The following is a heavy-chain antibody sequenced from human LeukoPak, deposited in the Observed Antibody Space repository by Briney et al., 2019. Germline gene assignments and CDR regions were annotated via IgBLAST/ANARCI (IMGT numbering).Heavy chain of an antibody. CDR1: GYTFTGYY. CDR2: INPNSGGT. V-gene: IGHV1-2*02. CDR3: ARDEHDDTLDY. Sequence: ASVKVSCKASGYTFTGYYMHWVRQAPGQGLEWMGWINPNSGGTNYAQKFQGRVTMTRDTSISTAYMELRSLRSDDTAVYYCARDEHDDTLDYWGQGTLVTVSS. J-gene: IGHJ4*02. D-gene: IGHD1-1*01.